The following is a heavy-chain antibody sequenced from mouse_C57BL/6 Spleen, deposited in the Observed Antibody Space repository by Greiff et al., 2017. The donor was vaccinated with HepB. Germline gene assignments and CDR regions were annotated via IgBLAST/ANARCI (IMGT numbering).Heavy chain of an antibody. CDR3: TRVGYYGSRGDYFDY. Sequence: EVKLVESGEGLVKPGGSLKLSCAASGFTFSSYAMSWVRQTPEKRLEWVAYISSGGDYIYYADTVKGRFTISRDNARNTLYLQMSSLKSEDTAMYYCTRVGYYGSRGDYFDYWGQGTTLTVSS. D-gene: IGHD1-1*01. CDR2: ISSGGDYI. CDR1: GFTFSSYA. J-gene: IGHJ2*01. V-gene: IGHV5-9-1*02.